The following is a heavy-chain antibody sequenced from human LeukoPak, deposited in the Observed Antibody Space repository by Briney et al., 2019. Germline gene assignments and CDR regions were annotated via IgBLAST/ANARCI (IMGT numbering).Heavy chain of an antibody. V-gene: IGHV3-11*04. CDR2: ISSSGSTI. CDR3: ARDNGGDAFDD. J-gene: IGHJ3*01. D-gene: IGHD4-23*01. CDR1: GFTFSDYY. Sequence: GGSLRLSCAPSGFTFSDYYMSWIRQAPGKGLEWVSYISSSGSTIYYADSVKARFTISRDNANNSLYLQMNSLRAEDTAVYYCARDNGGDAFDDWGQGTMVTVSS.